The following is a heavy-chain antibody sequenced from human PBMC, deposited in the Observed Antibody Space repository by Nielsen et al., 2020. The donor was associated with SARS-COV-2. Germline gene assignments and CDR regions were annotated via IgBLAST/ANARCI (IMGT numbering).Heavy chain of an antibody. Sequence: VRQAPGKGLEWVANIKQDGSEKYYGDSVKGRFTISRDNAKNSLYLQMNSLRAEDTAVYYCARENYYDGNHYWYEGPYNFDYWGQGTLVTVSS. J-gene: IGHJ4*02. CDR2: IKQDGSEK. V-gene: IGHV3-7*01. CDR3: ARENYYDGNHYWYEGPYNFDY. D-gene: IGHD3-22*01.